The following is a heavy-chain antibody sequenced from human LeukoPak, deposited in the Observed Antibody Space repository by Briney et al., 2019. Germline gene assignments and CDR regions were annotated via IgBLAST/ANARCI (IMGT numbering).Heavy chain of an antibody. J-gene: IGHJ5*02. V-gene: IGHV1-18*01. CDR2: ISAYNGNT. CDR3: AGGVLHGGGNWFDP. D-gene: IGHD3-16*01. CDR1: GYTFTSYG. Sequence: ASVRVSCKASGYTFTSYGISWVRQAPGQGLEWMGWISAYNGNTNYAQKLQGRVTMTTDTSISTAYMELASLISDDTAVYYCAGGVLHGGGNWFDPWGQGTLVTVSS.